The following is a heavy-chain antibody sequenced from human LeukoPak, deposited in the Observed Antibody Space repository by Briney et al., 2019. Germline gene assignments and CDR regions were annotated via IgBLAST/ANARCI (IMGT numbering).Heavy chain of an antibody. J-gene: IGHJ3*02. Sequence: PSETLSLTCTVSGGSISSYYWSWIRQPAGKGLEWIGRIYTSGSTNYNPSLKSRVTMSVDTSKNQFSLKLSSVTAADTAAYYCARGSYYYDSSGYYYDAFDIWGQGTMVTVSS. CDR1: GGSISSYY. V-gene: IGHV4-4*07. D-gene: IGHD3-22*01. CDR3: ARGSYYYDSSGYYYDAFDI. CDR2: IYTSGST.